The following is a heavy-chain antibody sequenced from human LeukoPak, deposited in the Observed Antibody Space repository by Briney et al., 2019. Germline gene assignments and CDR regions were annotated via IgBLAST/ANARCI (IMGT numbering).Heavy chain of an antibody. CDR1: GFTFSSYA. Sequence: GRSLRLSCAASGFTFSSYAMSWVRQAPGKGLEWVSAISGSGGSTYYADSVKGRFTISRDNSKNTLYLQMNSLRAEDTAVYYCAKQRRAVRGSMDVWGKGTTVTVSS. CDR2: ISGSGGST. D-gene: IGHD3-10*01. V-gene: IGHV3-23*01. CDR3: AKQRRAVRGSMDV. J-gene: IGHJ6*03.